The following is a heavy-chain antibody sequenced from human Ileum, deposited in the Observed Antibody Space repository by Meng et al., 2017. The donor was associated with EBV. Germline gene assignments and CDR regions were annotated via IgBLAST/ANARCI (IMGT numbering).Heavy chain of an antibody. CDR1: GGSISSGVYH. CDR3: AIYAVGGSGQGY. D-gene: IGHD1-26*01. CDR2: CSGGT. J-gene: IGHJ4*02. V-gene: IGHV4-30-4*01. Sequence: QVHMPESGPGLVKPSQSLSLTCAVSGGSISSGVYHWSWTRQPPGKGLEWIGCSGGTYYNPSLKSRLTISVDTSKNQFSLKLDSATAADTAVYYCAIYAVGGSGQGYWGQGTLVTVPS.